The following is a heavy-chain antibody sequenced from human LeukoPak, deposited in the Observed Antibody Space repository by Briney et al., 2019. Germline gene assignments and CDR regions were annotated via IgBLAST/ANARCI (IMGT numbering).Heavy chain of an antibody. D-gene: IGHD6-6*01. CDR2: IIPIFGTA. V-gene: IGHV1-69*05. CDR3: ARAPDECSSSSNWFDP. Sequence: SVKVSCKASGGTFSSYAISWVRQAPGQGLEWMGGIIPIFGTANYAQKFQGRVTITTDESTSTAYMELSSLRSEDTAVYYCARAPDECSSSSNWFDPWGQGTLVTVSS. J-gene: IGHJ5*02. CDR1: GGTFSSYA.